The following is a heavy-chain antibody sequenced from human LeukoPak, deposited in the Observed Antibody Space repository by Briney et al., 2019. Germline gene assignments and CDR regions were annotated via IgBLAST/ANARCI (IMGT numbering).Heavy chain of an antibody. V-gene: IGHV3-48*03. CDR1: GFTFSSYE. D-gene: IGHD2-15*01. CDR2: ISSSGSTI. CDR3: ARDQLGYCSGGSCPKLGY. Sequence: GGSLRLSCAASGFTFSSYEMNWVRQAPGKGLEWVSYISSSGSTIYYADSVKGRFTISRDNAKNSLYLQMNSLRAEDTAVYYCARDQLGYCSGGSCPKLGYWGQGTLVTVSS. J-gene: IGHJ4*02.